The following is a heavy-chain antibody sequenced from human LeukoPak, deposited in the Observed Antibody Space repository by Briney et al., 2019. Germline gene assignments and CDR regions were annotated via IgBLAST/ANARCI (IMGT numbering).Heavy chain of an antibody. CDR2: INPNSGGT. D-gene: IGHD5-18*01. V-gene: IGHV1-2*02. Sequence: ASVKVSCKASGYTFTGYYMHWVRQAPGQGLEWMGWINPNSGGTNYAQKFQGRVTMTRDTSISTAYMELSRLRSDDTAVYYCARWGWIQLPPSGYGIDVWGQGTTVTVSS. CDR1: GYTFTGYY. CDR3: ARWGWIQLPPSGYGIDV. J-gene: IGHJ6*02.